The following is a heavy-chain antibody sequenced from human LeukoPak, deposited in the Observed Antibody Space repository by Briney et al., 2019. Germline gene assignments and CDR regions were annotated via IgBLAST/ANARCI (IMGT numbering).Heavy chain of an antibody. CDR2: IIPIFGTA. CDR3: ARGDHYDFWSGYYGLFDY. Sequence: SVKVSCKASGGTFSSYAISWVRQAPGQGLEWMGGIIPIFGTANYAQKFQGRVTITADRSTSTAYMELSSLRSEDTAVYYCARGDHYDFWSGYYGLFDYWGQGTLVTVSS. V-gene: IGHV1-69*06. D-gene: IGHD3-3*01. J-gene: IGHJ4*02. CDR1: GGTFSSYA.